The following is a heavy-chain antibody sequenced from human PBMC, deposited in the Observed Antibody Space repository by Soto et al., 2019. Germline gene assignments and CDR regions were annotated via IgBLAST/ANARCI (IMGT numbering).Heavy chain of an antibody. CDR3: SIRVTPTGFAY. V-gene: IGHV4-38-2*01. CDR2: IHHSGNT. D-gene: IGHD2-21*02. CDR1: GYSISSGYY. Sequence: PSGTLSLTCAVSGYSISSGYYWVWIRQPPGKGLEWIGSIHHSGNTYYTPSLKSRVTISVDTSTNHFSLKLRAVTAADTAVYSCSIRVTPTGFAYWGQGTLVPVSS. J-gene: IGHJ4*02.